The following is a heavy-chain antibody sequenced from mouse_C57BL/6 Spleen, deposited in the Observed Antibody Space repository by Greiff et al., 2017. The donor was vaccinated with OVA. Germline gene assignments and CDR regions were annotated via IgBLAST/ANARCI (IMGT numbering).Heavy chain of an antibody. CDR2: IYPGSGST. CDR3: ARQGYPYAMDY. CDR1: GYTFTSYW. Sequence: QVQLKQPGAELVKPGASVKMSCKASGYTFTSYWITWVKQRPGQGLEWIGDIYPGSGSTNYNEKFKSKATLTVDTSSSTAYMQLSSLTSEDSAVYYCARQGYPYAMDYWGQGTSVTVSS. V-gene: IGHV1-55*01. J-gene: IGHJ4*01. D-gene: IGHD3-1*01.